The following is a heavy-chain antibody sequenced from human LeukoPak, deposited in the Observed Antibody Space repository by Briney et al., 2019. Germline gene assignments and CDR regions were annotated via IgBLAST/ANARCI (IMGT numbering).Heavy chain of an antibody. V-gene: IGHV4-59*01. CDR1: GGSISTYY. J-gene: IGHJ4*02. Sequence: PSETLSLTCTVSGGSISTYYWSWIRQPPGKGLEWIGYIYYTGSTSYNPSLKSRVTMSLDASKNQFSLELNSVTPADTAVYYCARDVSDGSVWGTYFDYWGQGTLVTVSS. CDR2: IYYTGST. CDR3: ARDVSDGSVWGTYFDY. D-gene: IGHD6-19*01.